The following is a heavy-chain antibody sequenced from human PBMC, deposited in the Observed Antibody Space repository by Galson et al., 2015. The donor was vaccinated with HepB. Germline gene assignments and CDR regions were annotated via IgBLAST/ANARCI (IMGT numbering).Heavy chain of an antibody. CDR3: ARADDSSGYYYAFGI. CDR1: GFTFSSYA. Sequence: SLRLSCAASGFTFSSYAMHWVRQAPGKGLEWVAAISYDGSNKYYADSVKGRFTISRDNSKNTLYLQMNSLRAEDTAVYYCARADDSSGYYYAFGIWGQGTMVTVSS. J-gene: IGHJ3*02. CDR2: ISYDGSNK. D-gene: IGHD3-22*01. V-gene: IGHV3-30-3*01.